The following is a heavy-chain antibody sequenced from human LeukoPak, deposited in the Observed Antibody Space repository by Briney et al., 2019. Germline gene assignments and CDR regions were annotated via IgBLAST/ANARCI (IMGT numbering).Heavy chain of an antibody. D-gene: IGHD6-19*01. CDR3: ARRARGFPSGWFGDPPDYYYMDV. J-gene: IGHJ6*03. CDR1: GGSISSSSYY. Sequence: SETLSLTCTVSGGSISSSSYYWGWIRQPPGKGLEWIGSIYYSGSTYYNPSLKSRVTISVDTSKNQFSLKLSSVTAADTAVYYCARRARGFPSGWFGDPPDYYYMDVWGKGTTVTVSS. V-gene: IGHV4-39*01. CDR2: IYYSGST.